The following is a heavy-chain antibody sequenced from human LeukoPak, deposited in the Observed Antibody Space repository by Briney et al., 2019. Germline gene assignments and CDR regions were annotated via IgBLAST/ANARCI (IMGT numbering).Heavy chain of an antibody. CDR2: ISAYNANT. Sequence: ASVKVSCKASGYTFTSYGISWVRQAPGQGLEWMGWISAYNANTNYAQKLQGRDTMPTDTSTSTAYMELRSLRSDDTAVYYCARGYCSSTSCYEWAYWGQGTLVTVSS. CDR1: GYTFTSYG. D-gene: IGHD2-2*01. V-gene: IGHV1-18*01. J-gene: IGHJ4*02. CDR3: ARGYCSSTSCYEWAY.